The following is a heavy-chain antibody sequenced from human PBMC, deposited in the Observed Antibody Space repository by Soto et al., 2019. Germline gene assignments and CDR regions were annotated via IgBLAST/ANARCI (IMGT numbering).Heavy chain of an antibody. J-gene: IGHJ4*02. CDR2: SRNKGNRYIT. Sequence: GGSLRLSCAASGFTFSDHHMDWVRQAPGKGLEWVGRSRNKGNRYITEYAASVKGRFTISRDDSKNSLYLQLNILETEDTAVYYCARDGNNWSFDYWGQGTLVTVSS. CDR3: ARDGNNWSFDY. CDR1: GFTFSDHH. V-gene: IGHV3-72*01. D-gene: IGHD1-1*01.